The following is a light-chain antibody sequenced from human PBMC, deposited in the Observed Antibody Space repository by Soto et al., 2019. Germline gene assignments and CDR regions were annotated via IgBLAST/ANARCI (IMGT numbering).Light chain of an antibody. J-gene: IGKJ1*01. V-gene: IGKV3-20*01. CDR2: GAS. CDR3: QQYGSSPPWT. Sequence: EIVLTQSPGTLSLSPGERATLSCRASQSVSSSYLVWYQQKPGQAPGLLIYGASSRATGTPDRFSGSGSGTDFTLTISRLEPEDFAVYYCQQYGSSPPWTFGQGTKVDSK. CDR1: QSVSSSY.